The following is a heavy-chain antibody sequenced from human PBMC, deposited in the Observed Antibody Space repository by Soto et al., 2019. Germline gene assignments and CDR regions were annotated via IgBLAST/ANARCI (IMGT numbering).Heavy chain of an antibody. D-gene: IGHD3-22*01. J-gene: IGHJ4*02. V-gene: IGHV1-69*13. CDR3: ARPSGYYYDSSGYPYYFDY. Sequence: ASVKVSCKASGGTFSSYAISWVRQAPGQGLEWMGGIIPIFGTANYAQKFQGRVTITADESTSTAYMELSSLRFEDTAVYYCARPSGYYYDSSGYPYYFDYWGQGTLVTVSS. CDR2: IIPIFGTA. CDR1: GGTFSSYA.